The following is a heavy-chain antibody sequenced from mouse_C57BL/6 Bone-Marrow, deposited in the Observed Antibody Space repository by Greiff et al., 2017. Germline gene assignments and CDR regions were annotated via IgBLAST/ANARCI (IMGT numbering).Heavy chain of an antibody. V-gene: IGHV1-55*01. D-gene: IGHD2-1*01. CDR2: IYPGSGST. Sequence: QVQLQQPGAELVKPGASVKMSCKASGYTFTSYWITWVKQRPGQGLEWIGDIYPGSGSTNYNEKFKSKATLTVDTSSSTAYMQLSSLTSEDSAVYYCARYRAYGNSEDYWGQGTTLTVSS. CDR3: ARYRAYGNSEDY. J-gene: IGHJ2*01. CDR1: GYTFTSYW.